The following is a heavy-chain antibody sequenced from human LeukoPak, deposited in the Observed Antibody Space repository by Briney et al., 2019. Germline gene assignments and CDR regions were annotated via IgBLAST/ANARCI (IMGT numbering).Heavy chain of an antibody. D-gene: IGHD3-9*01. CDR3: ARVGPDDILTGSSDY. Sequence: PGGSLRLSCAASGFTFSSYAMSWVRQAPGKGLEWVSAISGSGGSTYYADSVKGRFTISRDNAKNSLYLQMNSLRAKDTAVYYCARVGPDDILTGSSDYWGQGTLVTVSS. CDR1: GFTFSSYA. V-gene: IGHV3-23*01. CDR2: ISGSGGST. J-gene: IGHJ4*02.